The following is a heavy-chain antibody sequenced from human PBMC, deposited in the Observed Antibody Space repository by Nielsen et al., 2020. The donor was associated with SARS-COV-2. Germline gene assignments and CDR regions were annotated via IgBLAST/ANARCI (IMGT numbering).Heavy chain of an antibody. J-gene: IGHJ4*02. CDR2: ISSSSSTI. V-gene: IGHV3-48*01. CDR1: GFTFSSYS. Sequence: GESLKISCAASGFTFSSYSMNWVRQAPGKGLEWVSYISSSSSTIYYADSVKGRFTISRDNSKNTLYLQMNSLRAEDTAVYYCARDRNTMVRGASDYWGQGTLVTVSS. D-gene: IGHD3-10*01. CDR3: ARDRNTMVRGASDY.